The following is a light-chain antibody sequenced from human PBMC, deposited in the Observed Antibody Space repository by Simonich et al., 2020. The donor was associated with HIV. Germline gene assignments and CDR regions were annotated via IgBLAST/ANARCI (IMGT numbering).Light chain of an antibody. CDR1: QSVSSN. Sequence: EIVMTQSPATLSVSPGERATLSCRASQSVSSNLAWYQQKPGQAPRLLISGASTRATSIPARFSGSGSGTEFTLTISSMQSEDFAVYYCQQRSNWPPIFTFGPGTKVDI. CDR2: GAS. V-gene: IGKV3-15*01. CDR3: QQRSNWPPIFT. J-gene: IGKJ3*01.